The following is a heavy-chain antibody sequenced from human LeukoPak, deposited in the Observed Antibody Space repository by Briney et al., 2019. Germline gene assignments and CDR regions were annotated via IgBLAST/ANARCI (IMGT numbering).Heavy chain of an antibody. Sequence: PGGSLRLSCVASGFTFDDYAVHWVRQAPGKGLEWVSGISWNSGSIGYADSVKGRFTISRDNAKNSLYLQMNSLRAEDTALYYCAKDRGGFPYHFDCWGQGTLVTVSS. CDR3: AKDRGGFPYHFDC. J-gene: IGHJ4*02. CDR2: ISWNSGSI. V-gene: IGHV3-9*01. D-gene: IGHD3-16*01. CDR1: GFTFDDYA.